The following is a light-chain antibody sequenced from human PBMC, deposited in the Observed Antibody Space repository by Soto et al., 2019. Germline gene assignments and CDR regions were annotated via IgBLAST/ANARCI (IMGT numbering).Light chain of an antibody. CDR1: QSISKY. CDR2: DAS. J-gene: IGKJ4*01. Sequence: EIVLTQSPVTLSLSPGERATLSCRASQSISKYLAWYQQKPGQAPRLLIYDASNRASGIPARFSGSGSGTAFTLTISSLEPADFAVYYCQQRSNWRGTFGGGTKVEIK. CDR3: QQRSNWRGT. V-gene: IGKV3-11*01.